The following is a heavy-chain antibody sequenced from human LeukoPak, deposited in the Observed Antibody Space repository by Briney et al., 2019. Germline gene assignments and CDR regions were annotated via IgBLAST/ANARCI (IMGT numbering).Heavy chain of an antibody. J-gene: IGHJ6*03. CDR3: ARETSQAREKGPTSYYYYYMDV. CDR1: GGTFSSYA. V-gene: IGHV1-69*13. Sequence: GASVKVSCKASGGTFSSYAISWVRQAPGQGLEWMGGIIPIFGTANYAQKFQGRVTITADESTSTAYMELSSLRSEDTAVYYCARETSQAREKGPTSYYYYYMDVWGKGTTVTVSS. D-gene: IGHD1-26*01. CDR2: IIPIFGTA.